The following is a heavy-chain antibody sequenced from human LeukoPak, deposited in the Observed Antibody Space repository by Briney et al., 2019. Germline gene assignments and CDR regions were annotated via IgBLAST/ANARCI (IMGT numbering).Heavy chain of an antibody. J-gene: IGHJ6*02. CDR2: MNPNSGNT. D-gene: IGHD3-10*01. V-gene: IGHV1-8*01. CDR3: ARSQVVRGVIRVYYYYGMDV. CDR1: GYTFTSYD. Sequence: ASVKVSSKASGYTFTSYDINWVRQATGQRLEWMGWMNPNSGNTGYAQKFQGRVTMTRNTSISTAYMELSSLRSEDTAVYYCARSQVVRGVIRVYYYYGMDVWGQGTTDTVSS.